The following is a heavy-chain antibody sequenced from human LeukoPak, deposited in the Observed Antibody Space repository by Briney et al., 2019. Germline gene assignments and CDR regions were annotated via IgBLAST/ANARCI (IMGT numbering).Heavy chain of an antibody. J-gene: IGHJ3*02. V-gene: IGHV3-7*03. CDR1: GFAFSSYW. CDR2: IKEDGSEK. D-gene: IGHD5-24*01. CDR3: AKPARDGYNSEAFDI. Sequence: PGGSLRLSCAASGFAFSSYWMTWVRQAPGKGLEWVANIKEDGSEKYYLDSVKGRFTISRDNSKNTLYLQMNSLRAEDTAVYYCAKPARDGYNSEAFDIWGQGTMVTVSS.